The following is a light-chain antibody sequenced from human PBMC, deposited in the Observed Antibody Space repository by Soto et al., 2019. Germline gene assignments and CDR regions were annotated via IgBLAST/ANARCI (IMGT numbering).Light chain of an antibody. CDR2: DDN. Sequence: SYELTQPPSVSVAPGQTARITCGGNNIGSKSVHWYQQKPGQAPVLVVYDDNDRPSGIPARFSGSDSGNTATLTISRVEAGDEADYYCQVWHSGVDWVFGGGTKLTVL. CDR1: NIGSKS. J-gene: IGLJ2*01. CDR3: QVWHSGVDWV. V-gene: IGLV3-21*02.